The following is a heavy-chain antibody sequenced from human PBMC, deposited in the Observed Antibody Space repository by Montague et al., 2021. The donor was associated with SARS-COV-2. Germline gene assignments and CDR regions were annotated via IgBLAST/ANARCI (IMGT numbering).Heavy chain of an antibody. Sequence: SETLSLTCTVSGGSISSSSYYWGWIRQPPGKGLEWIGSIYYSGSTXYNPSLKSRVTISVDTSKNQFSLKLSSVTAPDTAVYYCARHGKTRIAMIVVVIGYFDYWGQGTLVTVSS. CDR3: ARHGKTRIAMIVVVIGYFDY. CDR1: GGSISSSSYY. D-gene: IGHD3-22*01. CDR2: IYYSGST. V-gene: IGHV4-39*01. J-gene: IGHJ4*02.